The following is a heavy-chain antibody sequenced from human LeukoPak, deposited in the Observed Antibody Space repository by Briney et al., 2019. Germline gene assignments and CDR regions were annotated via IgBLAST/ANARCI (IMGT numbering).Heavy chain of an antibody. D-gene: IGHD3-9*01. CDR2: VTSYNGDT. J-gene: IGHJ5*02. CDR1: GYTSTTYG. V-gene: IGHV1-18*01. Sequence: ASVKVSCKASGYTSTTYGISWVRQAPGQGLEWMGWVTSYNGDTNYAQKFQGRVTMSADTSTSTAYMELRSLRFDDTAIYYCAKDWHILTGRNCFDPWGQGTLVTVSS. CDR3: AKDWHILTGRNCFDP.